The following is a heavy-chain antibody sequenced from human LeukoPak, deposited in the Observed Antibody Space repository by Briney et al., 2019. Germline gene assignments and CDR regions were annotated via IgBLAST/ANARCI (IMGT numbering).Heavy chain of an antibody. CDR1: GYTFTSYY. CDR2: INPSGGST. J-gene: IGHJ5*02. Sequence: ASVKVSCKASGYTFTSYYMHWVRQAPGQGLEWMGIINPSGGSTSYAQKFQGRVTMTRDTSTSTVYMELSSLRSEDTAVYYCARPSRGDSGYNWFGPWGQGTLVTVSS. V-gene: IGHV1-46*01. D-gene: IGHD4-17*01. CDR3: ARPSRGDSGYNWFGP.